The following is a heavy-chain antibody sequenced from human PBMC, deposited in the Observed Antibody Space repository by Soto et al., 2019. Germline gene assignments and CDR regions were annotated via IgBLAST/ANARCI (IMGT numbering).Heavy chain of an antibody. CDR1: GGSFSGYY. D-gene: IGHD2-15*01. V-gene: IGHV4-34*01. CDR3: ARGSGYCSGGSCFTLLTYAPWWFDP. Sequence: ETLSLTCAVYGGSFSGYYWSWIRQPPGKGLEWIGEINHSGSTNYNPSLKSRVTISVDTSKNQFSLKLSSVTAADTAVYYCARGSGYCSGGSCFTLLTYAPWWFDPWGQGTLVTVSS. CDR2: INHSGST. J-gene: IGHJ5*02.